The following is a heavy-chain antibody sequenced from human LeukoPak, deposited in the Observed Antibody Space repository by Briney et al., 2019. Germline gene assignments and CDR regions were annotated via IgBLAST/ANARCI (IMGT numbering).Heavy chain of an antibody. J-gene: IGHJ4*02. CDR2: ISGSAKTR. D-gene: IGHD5-12*01. Sequence: GGSLRLSCSASGFPFSSHEMNWVRQAPGKGLEWVSGISGSAKTRYYADSMKGRLTISRDNAKNSLYLQMNSLRAEDTAVFYCARDGTYTDYDPDFDIWGQGTLVTVSS. V-gene: IGHV3-48*03. CDR1: GFPFSSHE. CDR3: ARDGTYTDYDPDFDI.